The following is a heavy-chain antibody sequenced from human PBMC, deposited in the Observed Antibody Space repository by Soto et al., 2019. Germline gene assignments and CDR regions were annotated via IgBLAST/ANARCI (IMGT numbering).Heavy chain of an antibody. D-gene: IGHD3-10*01. Sequence: SETLSLTCAVYGGSFSGYYWSWIRQPPGKGLEWIGEINHSGSTNYNPSLKSRVTISVDTSKNQFSLKLSSVTAADTAVYYCARVGVNYGSGSYYKRGHYYYGMDVWGQGTTVTVSS. CDR2: INHSGST. CDR1: GGSFSGYY. J-gene: IGHJ6*02. V-gene: IGHV4-34*01. CDR3: ARVGVNYGSGSYYKRGHYYYGMDV.